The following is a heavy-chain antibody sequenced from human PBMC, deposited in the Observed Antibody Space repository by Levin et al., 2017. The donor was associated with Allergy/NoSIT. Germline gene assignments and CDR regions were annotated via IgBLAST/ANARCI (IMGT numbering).Heavy chain of an antibody. CDR2: INSDGSST. D-gene: IGHD2-15*01. CDR1: GFTFSSYW. J-gene: IGHJ6*02. Sequence: GESLKISCAASGFTFSSYWMHWVRQAPGKGLVWVSRINSDGSSTSYADSVKGRFTISRDNAKNTLYLQMNSLRAEDTAVYYCARGDCSGGSCDRARYYYYGMDGWGQGTTVTVSS. V-gene: IGHV3-74*01. CDR3: ARGDCSGGSCDRARYYYYGMDG.